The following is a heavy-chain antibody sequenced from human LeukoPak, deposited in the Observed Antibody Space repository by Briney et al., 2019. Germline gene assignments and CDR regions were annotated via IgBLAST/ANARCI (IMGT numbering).Heavy chain of an antibody. Sequence: GGSLRLSCAASGFTFDDYAMHWVRQAPGKGLEWVSGISWNSGSIGYADSVKGRFTISRDNPGNVFYLQMDSLRAEDTAVYYCTRVAQSGPTGWFDRWGQGTLVTVSS. J-gene: IGHJ5*02. D-gene: IGHD1-1*01. V-gene: IGHV3-9*01. CDR3: TRVAQSGPTGWFDR. CDR2: ISWNSGSI. CDR1: GFTFDDYA.